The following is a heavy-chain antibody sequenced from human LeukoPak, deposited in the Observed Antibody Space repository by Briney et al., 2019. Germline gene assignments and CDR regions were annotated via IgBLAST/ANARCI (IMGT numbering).Heavy chain of an antibody. CDR2: INHSGGT. D-gene: IGHD2-15*01. J-gene: IGHJ6*03. CDR3: ARGGGYYYMDV. Sequence: SETLFLTCAVYGGSFSGYYWSWIRQPPGKGLEWIGEINHSGGTNYNPSLKSRVTISVDTSKNQFSLKLSSVTAADTAVYYCARGGGYYYMDVWDKGTTVTVSS. CDR1: GGSFSGYY. V-gene: IGHV4-34*01.